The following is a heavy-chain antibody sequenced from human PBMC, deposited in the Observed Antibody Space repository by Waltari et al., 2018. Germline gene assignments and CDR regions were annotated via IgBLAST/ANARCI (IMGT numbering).Heavy chain of an antibody. J-gene: IGHJ5*02. Sequence: QVQLQQWGAGLLKPSETLSLTCAVYGGSFSGYYWSWIRQPPGKGLEWIGEINHSGSTNYNPSLKSRVTISVDTSKNQFSLKLSSVTAADTAVYYCASGLDFLSANWFDPWGQGTLVTVSS. D-gene: IGHD3-3*01. CDR1: GGSFSGYY. V-gene: IGHV4-34*01. CDR2: INHSGST. CDR3: ASGLDFLSANWFDP.